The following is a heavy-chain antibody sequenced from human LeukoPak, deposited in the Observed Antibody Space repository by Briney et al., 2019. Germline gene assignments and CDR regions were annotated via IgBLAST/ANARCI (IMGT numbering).Heavy chain of an antibody. CDR3: ARVPCSSTSCPPLDI. Sequence: SVKVSCKASGGAFSSYAISWVRQAPGQGLEWMGRIIPILGIANYAQKFQGRVTITADKSTSTAYMELSSLSPEDTPVYYCARVPCSSTSCPPLDIWGQGTMVTVSS. CDR1: GGAFSSYA. D-gene: IGHD2-2*01. V-gene: IGHV1-69*04. CDR2: IIPILGIA. J-gene: IGHJ3*02.